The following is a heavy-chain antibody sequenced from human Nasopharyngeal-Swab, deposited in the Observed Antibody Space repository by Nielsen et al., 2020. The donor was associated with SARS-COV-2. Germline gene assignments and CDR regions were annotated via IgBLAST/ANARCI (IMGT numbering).Heavy chain of an antibody. V-gene: IGHV3-66*01. D-gene: IGHD1-26*01. CDR3: ARGGRGSQYYMDV. J-gene: IGHJ6*03. CDR2: IYSGGST. CDR1: GFTVSSNY. Sequence: GGSLRLSCAASGFTVSSNYMSWVRQAPGKGLEWVSVIYSGGSTYYADSVKGRFTISRDNSKNTLYLQMNSLRAGDTAVYYCARGGRGSQYYMDVWGKGTTVTVSS.